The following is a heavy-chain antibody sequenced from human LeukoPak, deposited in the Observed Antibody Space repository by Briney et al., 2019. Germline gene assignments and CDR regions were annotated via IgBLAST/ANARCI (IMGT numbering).Heavy chain of an antibody. CDR3: ARHTTVVPPHYFDY. D-gene: IGHD4-23*01. CDR1: GGAISRYY. J-gene: IGHJ4*02. CDR2: IYYSGST. V-gene: IGHV4-59*08. Sequence: SETLSLSCTVSGGAISRYYGGWIRLPPGKGLEWIGYIYYSGSTNYNPSLKSRVTISLDTSKNQISLKLSSVTAADTAVYYCARHTTVVPPHYFDYWGQGTLVTVSS.